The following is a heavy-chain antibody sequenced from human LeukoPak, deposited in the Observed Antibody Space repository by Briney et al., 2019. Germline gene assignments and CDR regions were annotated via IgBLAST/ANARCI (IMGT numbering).Heavy chain of an antibody. Sequence: PGGSLRLSCAASGFTFSSYAMSWVRQAPGKGLEWVSYLSSSSSTMYCAASVKGRFSISRDNAQNSLYLQMNSLRAEDTAVYYCVRDHHRRLYDSQARDTFDIWGQGTMVTVSS. D-gene: IGHD3-22*01. J-gene: IGHJ3*02. CDR3: VRDHHRRLYDSQARDTFDI. CDR1: GFTFSSYA. CDR2: LSSSSSTM. V-gene: IGHV3-48*01.